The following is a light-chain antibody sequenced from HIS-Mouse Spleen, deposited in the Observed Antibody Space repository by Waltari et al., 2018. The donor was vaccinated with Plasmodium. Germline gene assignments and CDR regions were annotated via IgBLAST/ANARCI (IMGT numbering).Light chain of an antibody. CDR2: EDS. CDR1: ALPKKY. V-gene: IGLV3-10*01. CDR3: YSTDSSGNHRV. Sequence: SYELTQPPSVSVSPGQTARITCSGDALPKKYAYWYQQKSGQAPGLVIYEDSKRPSGIPERFSGSSSGTMATLTISGAQVEDEADYYCYSTDSSGNHRVFSGGTKLTVL. J-gene: IGLJ3*02.